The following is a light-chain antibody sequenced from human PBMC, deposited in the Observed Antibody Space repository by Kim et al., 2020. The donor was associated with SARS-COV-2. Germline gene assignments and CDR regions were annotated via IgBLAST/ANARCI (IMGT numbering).Light chain of an antibody. CDR1: QTVTSN. CDR2: GAS. Sequence: VAPGESAPLSCRASQTVTSNLAWYQQKPGQAPRLLIFGASTRATGVPARFTGSGSGTEFTLTISSLQSEDFAVYYCQQYKNWPLTFGGGTKVDIK. CDR3: QQYKNWPLT. V-gene: IGKV3D-15*01. J-gene: IGKJ4*01.